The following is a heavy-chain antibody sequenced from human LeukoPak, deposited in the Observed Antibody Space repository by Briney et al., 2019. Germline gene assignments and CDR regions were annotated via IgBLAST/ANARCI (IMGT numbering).Heavy chain of an antibody. Sequence: ASVKVSCKASGGTFSSYAISWVRQAPGQGLEWMGRIIPILGIANYAQKFQGRVTITADKSTSTAYMELRSLKSDDTAVYYCARASYCSDGSCYSDYWGQGTLVTVSS. CDR1: GGTFSSYA. V-gene: IGHV1-69*04. CDR3: ARASYCSDGSCYSDY. D-gene: IGHD2-15*01. J-gene: IGHJ4*02. CDR2: IIPILGIA.